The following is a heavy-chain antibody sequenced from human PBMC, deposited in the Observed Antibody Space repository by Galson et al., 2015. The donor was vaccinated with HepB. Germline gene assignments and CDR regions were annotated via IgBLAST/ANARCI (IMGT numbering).Heavy chain of an antibody. D-gene: IGHD3-3*01. CDR1: GGSISSSSYY. CDR3: ARQTDGLRFLEWLPDFDY. CDR2: IYYSGST. Sequence: QVQLQESGPGLVKPSETLSLTCTVSGGSISSSSYYWGWIRQPPGKGLEWIGSIYYSGSTYYNPSLKSRVTTSVDTSKNQFSLKLSSVTAADTAVYYCARQTDGLRFLEWLPDFDYWGQGTLVTVSS. V-gene: IGHV4-39*01. J-gene: IGHJ4*02.